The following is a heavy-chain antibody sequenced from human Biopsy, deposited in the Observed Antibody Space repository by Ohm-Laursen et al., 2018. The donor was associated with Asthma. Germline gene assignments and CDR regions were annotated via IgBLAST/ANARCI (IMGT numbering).Heavy chain of an antibody. CDR1: GFAFNNSS. D-gene: IGHD3-22*01. Sequence: SLRLSCAASGFAFNNSSMTWVRQAPGKGLEWVSSISASGVRTFYADSVKGRFTASRDSSRNTLYLQLCTLRVEDTAVYFCAKITTDRQKANNWFDPWGQGTLVTVSS. CDR3: AKITTDRQKANNWFDP. V-gene: IGHV3-23*01. CDR2: ISASGVRT. J-gene: IGHJ5*02.